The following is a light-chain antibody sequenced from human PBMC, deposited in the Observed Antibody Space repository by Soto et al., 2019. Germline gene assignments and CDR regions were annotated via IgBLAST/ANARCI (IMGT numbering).Light chain of an antibody. CDR1: QSVSSSY. CDR3: HQYGSLLFA. V-gene: IGKV3-20*01. CDR2: GAS. Sequence: EIALKQSPGTLSLSPGERATLSCRASQSVSSSYLAWYQQKPGQAPSLLIYGASSRATGIPDRFSGSESGIYFCLSSSRLEPEAFAVSYCHQYGSLLFAFGPGTNVYIK. J-gene: IGKJ3*01.